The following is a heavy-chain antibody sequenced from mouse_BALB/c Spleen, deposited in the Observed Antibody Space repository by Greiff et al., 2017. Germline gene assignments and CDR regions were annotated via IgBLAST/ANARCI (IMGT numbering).Heavy chain of an antibody. CDR3: ARWDYGSSLYAMDY. J-gene: IGHJ4*01. CDR2: ISCYNGAT. D-gene: IGHD1-1*01. V-gene: IGHV1S34*01. Sequence: LVKTGASVKISCKASGYSFTGYYMHWVKQSHGKSLEWIGYISCYNGATSYNQKFKGKATFTVDTSSSTAYMQFNSLTSEDSAVYYCARWDYGSSLYAMDYWGQGTSVTVSS. CDR1: GYSFTGYY.